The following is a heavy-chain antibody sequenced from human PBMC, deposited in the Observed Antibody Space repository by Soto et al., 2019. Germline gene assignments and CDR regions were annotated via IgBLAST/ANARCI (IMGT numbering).Heavy chain of an antibody. CDR2: INLRGGTT. J-gene: IGHJ4*02. V-gene: IGHV1-46*02. Sequence: QVQLVQSGPEVRKPGASVRLSCATSGYNFNQYYIHWVRQAPGQGLEWLGIINLRGGTTEYAHKFRGRGTGTGDTSTRTDYMELGRLRSEDRAVYFCARGPDDSDVPRWDHWGQGTLITVSS. CDR1: GYNFNQYY. D-gene: IGHD4-17*01. CDR3: ARGPDDSDVPRWDH.